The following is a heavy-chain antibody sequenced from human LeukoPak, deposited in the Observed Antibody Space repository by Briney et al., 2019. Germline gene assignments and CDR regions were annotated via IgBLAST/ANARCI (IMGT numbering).Heavy chain of an antibody. V-gene: IGHV3-7*01. CDR2: IKHDGSVK. D-gene: IGHD3-10*01. Sequence: PGGSLRLSCVASGFSFSNSWMSWVRQAPGEGLEWVASIKHDGSVKYYVDSVKGRFTVSRDNAKNSLYLQADSLRAEDTALYYCSRFGRDLWFGGYWGQGTLVTVSS. J-gene: IGHJ4*02. CDR3: SRFGRDLWFGGY. CDR1: GFSFSNSW.